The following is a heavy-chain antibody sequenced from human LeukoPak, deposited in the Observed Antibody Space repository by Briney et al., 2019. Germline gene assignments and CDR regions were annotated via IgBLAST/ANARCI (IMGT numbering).Heavy chain of an antibody. CDR2: IKEDGSEQ. CDR3: ARDRRGKDY. J-gene: IGHJ4*02. D-gene: IGHD3-10*01. Sequence: GSLRLSCAASTLTFSSYWMSWVPQAPGKGLEWVANIKEDGSEQYYVDSVEGRFTISRDNAKNSLYLQMNSLRAEDTAVYYCARDRRGKDYWGQGTLVTVSP. CDR1: TLTFSSYW. V-gene: IGHV3-7*04.